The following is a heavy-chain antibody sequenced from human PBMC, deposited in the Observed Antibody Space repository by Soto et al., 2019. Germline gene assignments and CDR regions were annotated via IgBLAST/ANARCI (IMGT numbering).Heavy chain of an antibody. V-gene: IGHV4-34*01. CDR3: ARGGAAGTIYYFYGMDV. Sequence: QVQLQQWGAGLLKPSETLSLTCAVYGGSFSDYYWSWIRQPPGKGLEWIGEISHSGSTNYNPSLKSRVTISVDTSKNQFSRKLSSVTAADTAVYYCARGGAAGTIYYFYGMDVWGQGTTVTVSS. J-gene: IGHJ6*02. CDR2: ISHSGST. D-gene: IGHD6-13*01. CDR1: GGSFSDYY.